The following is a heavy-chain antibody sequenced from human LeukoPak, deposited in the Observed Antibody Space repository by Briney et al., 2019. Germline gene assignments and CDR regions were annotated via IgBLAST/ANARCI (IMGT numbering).Heavy chain of an antibody. CDR3: ARDRPYYYDSSAYYPDF. CDR2: ISGYNGNT. CDR1: GYSFTSYG. Sequence: GASVKVSCKASGYSFTSYGISWVRQAPGQGLEWMGWISGYNGNTNYAKRLQSRVTMTTDTSTSTAYMELRSLSSDDTAVYYCARDRPYYYDSSAYYPDFWGQGTLVTVSS. V-gene: IGHV1-18*01. D-gene: IGHD3-22*01. J-gene: IGHJ4*02.